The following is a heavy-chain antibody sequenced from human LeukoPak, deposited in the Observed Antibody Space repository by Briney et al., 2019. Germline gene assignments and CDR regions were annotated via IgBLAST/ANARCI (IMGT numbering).Heavy chain of an antibody. D-gene: IGHD3-22*01. CDR1: GFTFSSYA. J-gene: IGHJ5*02. CDR2: IWYDGSNK. Sequence: GGSLRLSCAASGFTFSSYAMHWVRQAPGKGLEWVAVIWYDGSNKYYADSVKGRFAISRDNSKNTLYLQMNSLRAEDTAVYYCARDSNYYDRDWFDPWGQGTLVTVSS. V-gene: IGHV3-33*01. CDR3: ARDSNYYDRDWFDP.